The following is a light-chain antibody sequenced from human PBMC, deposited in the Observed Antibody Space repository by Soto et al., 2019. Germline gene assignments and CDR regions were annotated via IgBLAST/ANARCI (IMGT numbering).Light chain of an antibody. CDR1: QGISSH. V-gene: IGKV1D-16*01. J-gene: IGKJ5*01. CDR3: QKFRSFPIT. Sequence: DIQMTQSPSSVSASVGDRVTITCRASQGISSHLAWYQQKPEKAPKSLIYFASTLQSGVQSRLSASGSATDFTLTISSLQPEDFATYYCQKFRSFPITLGQGTRLEI. CDR2: FAS.